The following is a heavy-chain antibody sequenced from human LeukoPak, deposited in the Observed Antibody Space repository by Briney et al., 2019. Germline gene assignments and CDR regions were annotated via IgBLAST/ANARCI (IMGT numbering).Heavy chain of an antibody. V-gene: IGHV1-24*01. CDR2: FGPEDGET. J-gene: IGHJ4*02. CDR3: ATSRGYCSSTSCSGVFDY. CDR1: GYTLTELS. Sequence: ASVKVSCKVSGYTLTELSMHWVRQAPGKGLEWMGGFGPEDGETIYAQKFQGRVTMTEDTSTDTAYMELSSLRSEDTAVYYCATSRGYCSSTSCSGVFDYWGQGTLVTVSS. D-gene: IGHD2-2*01.